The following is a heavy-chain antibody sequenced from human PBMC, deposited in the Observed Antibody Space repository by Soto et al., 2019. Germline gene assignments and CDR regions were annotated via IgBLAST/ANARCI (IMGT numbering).Heavy chain of an antibody. J-gene: IGHJ4*02. CDR3: ASRGGGSGSHYYDY. CDR2: TYYRGNT. CDR1: GGSVSSSLYY. Sequence: QLQLQESGPGLVKPSETLSLTCTVSGGSVSSSLYYWGWIRQPPGKGLEWIGTTYYRGNTYYSPSLKSGVTISVAMSKNKFSLRLSSVPAADTAVYYCASRGGGSGSHYYDYWGQGTLVTVSS. V-gene: IGHV4-39*01. D-gene: IGHD3-10*01.